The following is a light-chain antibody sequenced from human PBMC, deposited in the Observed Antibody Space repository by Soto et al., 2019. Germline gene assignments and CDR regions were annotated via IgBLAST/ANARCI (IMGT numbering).Light chain of an antibody. CDR3: TSYAGGNNV. Sequence: QSALTQPPSASGSPGQSVTISCTGTSSDVGGYNYVSWYQQNPGKVPKLMIYEVNKRPSGVPDRFSGSKSGNTASLTVSGLQAEDEAEYYCTSYAGGNNVFGTWNKRTVL. V-gene: IGLV2-8*01. CDR1: SSDVGGYNY. J-gene: IGLJ1*01. CDR2: EVN.